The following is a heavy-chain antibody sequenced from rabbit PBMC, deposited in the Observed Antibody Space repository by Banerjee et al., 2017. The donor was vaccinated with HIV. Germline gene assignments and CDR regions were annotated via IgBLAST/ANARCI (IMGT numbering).Heavy chain of an antibody. CDR2: INTSTGNT. V-gene: IGHV1S45*01. J-gene: IGHJ4*01. CDR1: GFSFSNKYV. CDR3: ARSGYVGGDYTWDL. D-gene: IGHD1-1*01. Sequence: QEQLEESGGDLVKPEGSLTLSCTASGFSFSNKYVMCWVRQAPGKGLEWIACINTSTGNTVYASWAKGRFTISKTSSTTVTLQMTSLTAADTATYFCARSGYVGGDYTWDLWGQGTLVTVS.